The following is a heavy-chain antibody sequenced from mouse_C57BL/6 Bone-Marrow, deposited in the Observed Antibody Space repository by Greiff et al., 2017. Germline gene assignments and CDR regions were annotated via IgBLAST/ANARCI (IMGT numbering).Heavy chain of an antibody. V-gene: IGHV6-6*01. CDR2: IRNKANNHAT. CDR3: TRGVGAIWFAY. J-gene: IGHJ3*01. CDR1: GFTFCDAW. Sequence: EVKVEESGGGLVQPGGSMKLSCAASGFTFCDAWMDWVRQSPEKGLEWVAEIRNKANNHATYYAESVKGRFTISRDDSKSSVYLQMNSLRAEDTGIYYCTRGVGAIWFAYWGQGTLVTVSA. D-gene: IGHD1-1*01.